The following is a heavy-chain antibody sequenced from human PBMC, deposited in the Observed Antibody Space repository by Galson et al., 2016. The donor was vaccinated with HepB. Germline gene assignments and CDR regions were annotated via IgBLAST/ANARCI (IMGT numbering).Heavy chain of an antibody. CDR2: ISAYNGNT. J-gene: IGHJ4*02. CDR3: ARVPVPYYYDSRGPFDY. Sequence: SVKVSCKASGYTFTSYGTSWVRQAPGQGLEWMGWISAYNGNTNYAQKLQGRVTMTTDTSKSTAYMELRSLRSDDTAVYYCARVPVPYYYDSRGPFDYWGQVTLVTGSS. D-gene: IGHD3-22*01. V-gene: IGHV1-18*04. CDR1: GYTFTSYG.